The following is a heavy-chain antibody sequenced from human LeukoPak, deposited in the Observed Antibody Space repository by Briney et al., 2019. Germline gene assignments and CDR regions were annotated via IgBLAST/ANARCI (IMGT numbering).Heavy chain of an antibody. CDR2: IYYSGST. CDR1: GGSISSYY. J-gene: IGHJ3*02. V-gene: IGHV4-59*12. Sequence: KASETLSLTCTVSGGSISSYYWSWIRQPPGEGLEWIGYIYYSGSTNYNPSLKSRVTISVDTSKNQFSLRLNSVTAADTAVYYCARRPSRITFGGVIVPGAFDIWGQGTMVTVSS. CDR3: ARRPSRITFGGVIVPGAFDI. D-gene: IGHD3-16*02.